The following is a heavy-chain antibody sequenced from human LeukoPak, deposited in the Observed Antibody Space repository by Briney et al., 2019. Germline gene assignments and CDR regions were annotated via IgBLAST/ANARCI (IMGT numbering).Heavy chain of an antibody. D-gene: IGHD2-8*01. CDR1: GFTFDDYG. Sequence: GGSLRLSCAASGFTFDDYGMSWVRQAPGKGLEWVSGIIWSGGSTGYADSVKGRFTISRDNAKNTLYLQMNSLRAEDTAVYYCAKDPDCTSGICYTFFDYWGQGTLVTVSS. V-gene: IGHV3-20*04. J-gene: IGHJ4*02. CDR2: IIWSGGST. CDR3: AKDPDCTSGICYTFFDY.